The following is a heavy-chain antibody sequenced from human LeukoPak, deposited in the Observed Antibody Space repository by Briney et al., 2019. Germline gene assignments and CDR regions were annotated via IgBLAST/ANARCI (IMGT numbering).Heavy chain of an antibody. Sequence: GESLKISCKGSGYSFTSYWIGWVRQMPGKGLEWMGIIYPGDSDTRYSPSFQGQVTISADKSISTAYLQWSSLKASDTAMYYCARVADDPYYYDSSGYPVTSLGYWGQGTLVTVSS. CDR2: IYPGDSDT. J-gene: IGHJ4*02. V-gene: IGHV5-51*01. CDR1: GYSFTSYW. D-gene: IGHD3-22*01. CDR3: ARVADDPYYYDSSGYPVTSLGY.